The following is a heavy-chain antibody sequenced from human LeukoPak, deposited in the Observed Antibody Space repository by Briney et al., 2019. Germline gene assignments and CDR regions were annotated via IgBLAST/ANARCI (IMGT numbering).Heavy chain of an antibody. CDR2: MNPNSGNT. CDR1: GYTFTSYD. CDR3: GRGVGVSSGPPGY. D-gene: IGHD6-19*01. J-gene: IGHJ4*02. V-gene: IGHV1-8*01. Sequence: VASVKVSCKASGYTFTSYDINWVRQATGQGLEWMGWMNPNSGNTGYAQKFQGRVAMTRNTSISTAYMELSSLRSEDTAVYYCGRGVGVSSGPPGYWGQGTLVTVSS.